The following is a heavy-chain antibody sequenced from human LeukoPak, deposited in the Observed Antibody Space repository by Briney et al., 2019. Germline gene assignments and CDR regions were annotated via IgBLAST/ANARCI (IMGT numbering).Heavy chain of an antibody. V-gene: IGHV5-51*01. CDR2: IYPGDSDT. Sequence: GASLKISCKGSGYSFTSYWIGWVRQMPGKGLEWMGIIYPGDSDTGYSPSFQGQVTISADKSISTAYLQWSSLKASDTSMYFSARPDAFDIWGQGTMVTVSS. CDR1: GYSFTSYW. CDR3: ARPDAFDI. J-gene: IGHJ3*02.